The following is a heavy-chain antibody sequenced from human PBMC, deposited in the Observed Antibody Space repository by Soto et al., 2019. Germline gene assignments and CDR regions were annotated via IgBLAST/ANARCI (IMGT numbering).Heavy chain of an antibody. V-gene: IGHV4-61*01. D-gene: IGHD3-3*01. CDR1: GDSVSRGTYY. CDR2: SSYSGST. Sequence: QVQLQESGPGLVKPSETLSLTCSVSGDSVSRGTYYWSWIRQSPERGLEWIAYSSYSGSTSYNPSFKSRATISGDTSKKQFSLRLRSLTAEDTAVYYCARQKSGLEFYNYFDPWGPGTLVTVSS. J-gene: IGHJ5*02. CDR3: ARQKSGLEFYNYFDP.